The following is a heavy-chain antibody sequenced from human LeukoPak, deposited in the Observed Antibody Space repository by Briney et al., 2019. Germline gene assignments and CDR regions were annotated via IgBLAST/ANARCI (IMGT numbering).Heavy chain of an antibody. J-gene: IGHJ5*02. V-gene: IGHV4-39*01. CDR2: IYYSGST. CDR3: ARLESGITIFEEPFDP. CDR1: GGSISSSSYY. Sequence: SETLSLTCTVSGGSISSSSYYWGWIRQPPGKGLEWIGSIYYSGSTYYNPSLKSRVTISVDTSKNQFSLKLSSVTAADTAVYYCARLESGITIFEEPFDPWGQGTLVTVSS. D-gene: IGHD3-3*01.